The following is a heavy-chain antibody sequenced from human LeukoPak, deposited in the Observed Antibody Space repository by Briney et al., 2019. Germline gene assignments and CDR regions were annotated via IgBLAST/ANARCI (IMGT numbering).Heavy chain of an antibody. D-gene: IGHD1-14*01. J-gene: IGHJ6*03. CDR3: ARVYRYYYYYYYMDV. CDR1: GYSISSGYY. CDR2: IYHSGST. V-gene: IGHV4-38-2*02. Sequence: SETLSLTCTVSGYSISSGYYWGWIRQPPGKGLEWIGSIYHSGSTYYNPSLKGRVTISVDTSKNQFSLKLSSVTAADTAVYYCARVYRYYYYYYYMDVWGKGTTVTVSS.